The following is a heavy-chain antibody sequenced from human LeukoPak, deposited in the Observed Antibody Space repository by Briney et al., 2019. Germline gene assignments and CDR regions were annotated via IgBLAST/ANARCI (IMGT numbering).Heavy chain of an antibody. V-gene: IGHV3-72*01. J-gene: IGHJ4*02. CDR1: GFTFSDHY. CDR3: ARGEVGYCSSTTCYGFDY. CDR2: SRNKANSHTT. D-gene: IGHD2-2*01. Sequence: PGGPLRLSCAASGFTFSDHYMDWVRQAPGKGLEWVGRSRNKANSHTTEYAASVKGRFTISRDDSKNSLYLQMYSLKTEDTAVYYCARGEVGYCSSTTCYGFDYWGQGTLVTVSS.